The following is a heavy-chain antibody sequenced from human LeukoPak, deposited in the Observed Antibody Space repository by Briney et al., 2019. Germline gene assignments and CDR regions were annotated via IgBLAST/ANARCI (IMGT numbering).Heavy chain of an antibody. D-gene: IGHD3-16*01. J-gene: IGHJ6*03. CDR2: IRYDGSNK. CDR1: GFTFSSYG. V-gene: IGHV3-30*02. Sequence: PGGSLRLSCAASGFTFSSYGMHWVRQAPGKGLEWVAFIRYDGSNKYYADSVKGRFTISRDNSKNTLYLQMNSLRADDTAVYYCARSGSPGGTWYMDVWGKGTTVTVSS. CDR3: ARSGSPGGTWYMDV.